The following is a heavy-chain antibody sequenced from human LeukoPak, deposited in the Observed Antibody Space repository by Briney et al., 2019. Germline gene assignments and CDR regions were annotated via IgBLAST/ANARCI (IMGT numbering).Heavy chain of an antibody. J-gene: IGHJ6*03. CDR1: GGSFSGYY. CDR2: INHSGST. D-gene: IGHD3-10*01. Sequence: PSETLSLTCAVYGGSFSGYYWSWLRQPPGKGLEWIGEINHSGSTNYNPSLKSRVTISVDTSKNQFSLKLCSVTAADTAVYYCARGNYYGSGSCPYYYYYYMDVWGKGTTVTVSS. V-gene: IGHV4-34*01. CDR3: ARGNYYGSGSCPYYYYYYMDV.